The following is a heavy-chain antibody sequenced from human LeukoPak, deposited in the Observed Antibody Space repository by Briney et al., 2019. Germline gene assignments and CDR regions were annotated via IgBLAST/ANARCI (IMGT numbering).Heavy chain of an antibody. D-gene: IGHD6-19*01. CDR2: IKGDGSEK. Sequence: GGSLRLSCAASGFTISNLWMTWVRQAPGRGLECVANIKGDGSEKNYVDSVKGRFTISRDDAKNSLYLQMNSLRAEDTAVYYCAKDIGSGWYYFDYWGQGTLVTVSS. J-gene: IGHJ4*02. CDR1: GFTISNLW. CDR3: AKDIGSGWYYFDY. V-gene: IGHV3-7*01.